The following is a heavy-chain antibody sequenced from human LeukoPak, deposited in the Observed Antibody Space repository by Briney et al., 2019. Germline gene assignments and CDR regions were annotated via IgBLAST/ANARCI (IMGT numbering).Heavy chain of an antibody. Sequence: EASVKVSCKASGYTFTNGISWVRQAPGQGLEWMGWINPYNGNINYAQKFWGRVIMTTDTSTSTAYMELRSLRSDDTAAYYCARVIYGMDVWGQGTTVIVS. V-gene: IGHV1-18*01. CDR1: GYTFTNG. CDR3: ARVIYGMDV. CDR2: INPYNGNI. J-gene: IGHJ6*02.